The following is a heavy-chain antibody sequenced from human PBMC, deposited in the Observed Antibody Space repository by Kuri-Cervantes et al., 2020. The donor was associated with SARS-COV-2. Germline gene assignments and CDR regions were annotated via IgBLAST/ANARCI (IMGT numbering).Heavy chain of an antibody. Sequence: GGSLRLSCAAFGFTFSSYSMNWVRQAPGKGLEWVSSISSSSSYIYYADSVKGRLTISRDNAKNSLYLQMNSLRAEDTAVYYCASNGWGFRNPGGVSGFDYRGQGTLVTVSS. CDR3: ASNGWGFRNPGGVSGFDY. CDR1: GFTFSSYS. D-gene: IGHD3-16*01. CDR2: ISSSSSYI. V-gene: IGHV3-21*01. J-gene: IGHJ4*02.